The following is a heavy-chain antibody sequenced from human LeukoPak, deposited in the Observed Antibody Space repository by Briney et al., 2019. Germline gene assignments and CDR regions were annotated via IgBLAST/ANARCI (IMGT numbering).Heavy chain of an antibody. Sequence: ASVKVSCKASGGTFSSYAISWVRQAPGQGLEWMGRIIPIFGTANYAQKFQGRVTITTDESTSTACMELSGLRSEDTAVYYCARERRESRGYSGYFSVVAATPLDYWGQGTLVTVSS. V-gene: IGHV1-69*05. CDR3: ARERRESRGYSGYFSVVAATPLDY. CDR2: IIPIFGTA. J-gene: IGHJ4*02. D-gene: IGHD2-15*01. CDR1: GGTFSSYA.